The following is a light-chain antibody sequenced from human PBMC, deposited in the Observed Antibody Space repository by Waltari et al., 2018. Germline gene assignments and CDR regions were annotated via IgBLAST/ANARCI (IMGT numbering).Light chain of an antibody. V-gene: IGLV2-14*03. CDR3: SSYTRSSTLV. CDR2: DVS. Sequence: QSALTQPASVSGSPGQSITLSCTGTSSAVGGYNYVSWYQQHPGKAPNLMIYDVSNRPSGVSNRFSGSKSGNTASLTISGLQAEDEADYYCSSYTRSSTLVFGGGTKLTVL. CDR1: SSAVGGYNY. J-gene: IGLJ2*01.